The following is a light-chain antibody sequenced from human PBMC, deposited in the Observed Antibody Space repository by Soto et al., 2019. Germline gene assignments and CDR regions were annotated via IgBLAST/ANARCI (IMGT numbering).Light chain of an antibody. CDR2: AAS. V-gene: IGKV1-39*01. J-gene: IGKJ1*01. CDR3: QQSYSTPWT. CDR1: QSLGTY. Sequence: DIQMTQSPSSLSASVGDRVTITCRASQSLGTYLNWYQHKPGQAPKIIIYAASFLQPGVPSGFSGSGSGTEFTLTISSLQPEDFATYYCQQSYSTPWTFGQGTKVEVK.